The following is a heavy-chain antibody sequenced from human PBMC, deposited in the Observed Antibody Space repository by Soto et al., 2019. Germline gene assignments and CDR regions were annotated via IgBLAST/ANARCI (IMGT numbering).Heavy chain of an antibody. CDR2: IKSKSDDGTT. Sequence: GGSLRLSCAASGFTFNNAWMTWVRQGPGKGLEWVGRIKSKSDDGTTDYAAPVKGRFSISRDDSKNTLFLQMDSLKIADTAVYYCTTVKYDFWSGYYDGFDNWGQGTMVTVSS. J-gene: IGHJ3*02. V-gene: IGHV3-15*01. CDR3: TTVKYDFWSGYYDGFDN. D-gene: IGHD3-3*01. CDR1: GFTFNNAW.